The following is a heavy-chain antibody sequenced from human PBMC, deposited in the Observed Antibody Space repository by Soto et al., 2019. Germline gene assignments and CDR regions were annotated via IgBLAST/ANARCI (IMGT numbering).Heavy chain of an antibody. Sequence: HPGGSLRLFCAASGFTFSSYAMSWVRQAPGKGLEWVSAISGSGGSTYYADSVKGRFTISRDNSKNTLYLQMNSLRAEDTAVYYCAKDRVRLHLGELSMTPPYFGWFDPWGQGTLVTVSS. V-gene: IGHV3-23*01. D-gene: IGHD3-16*02. CDR3: AKDRVRLHLGELSMTPPYFGWFDP. CDR2: ISGSGGST. J-gene: IGHJ5*02. CDR1: GFTFSSYA.